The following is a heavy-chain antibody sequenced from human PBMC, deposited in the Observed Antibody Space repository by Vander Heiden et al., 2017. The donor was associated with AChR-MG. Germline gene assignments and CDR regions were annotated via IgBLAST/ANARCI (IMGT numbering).Heavy chain of an antibody. V-gene: IGHV3-21*02. CDR1: GSTFSRYS. CDR3: ARYPITGGFYMDV. CDR2: ISISGDYI. Sequence: EMQLVESGGGLVQPGGSLRLSCAASGSTFSRYSMNWVRQAPGKGLEWVSSISISGDYIYYADSVRGRFTISRDNAKSSLYLQINSLTAEDTAVYYCARYPITGGFYMDVWGIGTTVTVSS. D-gene: IGHD1-20*01. J-gene: IGHJ6*03.